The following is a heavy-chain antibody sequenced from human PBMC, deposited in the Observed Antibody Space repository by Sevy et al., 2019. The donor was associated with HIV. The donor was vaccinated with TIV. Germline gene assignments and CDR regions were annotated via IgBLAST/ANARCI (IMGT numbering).Heavy chain of an antibody. CDR2: INKNGSRL. V-gene: IGHV3-7*01. Sequence: GGSLRLSCVASGFTFSDSWMTWVRQPPGKGLERIALINKNGSRLGYVDSVRGRFTISRENTKNSLYLQMNSLRAEDTAVYFCARDRAYSALDYWGQGTLVTVSS. D-gene: IGHD5-18*01. CDR3: ARDRAYSALDY. J-gene: IGHJ4*02. CDR1: GFTFSDSW.